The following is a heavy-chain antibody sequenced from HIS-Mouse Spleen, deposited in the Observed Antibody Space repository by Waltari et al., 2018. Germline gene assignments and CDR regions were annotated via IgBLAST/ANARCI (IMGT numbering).Heavy chain of an antibody. D-gene: IGHD2-15*01. CDR3: AKEVVAATHDAFDI. V-gene: IGHV3-33*06. Sequence: QVQLVESVGGVVQPGRSLRLSCAASGVTFSSYGRHWVRQAPDKVMEWVAVIWYDGSNKYYADSVKGRFTISRDNSKNTLYLQMNSLRAEDTAVYYCAKEVVAATHDAFDIWGQGTMVAVSS. J-gene: IGHJ3*02. CDR2: IWYDGSNK. CDR1: GVTFSSYG.